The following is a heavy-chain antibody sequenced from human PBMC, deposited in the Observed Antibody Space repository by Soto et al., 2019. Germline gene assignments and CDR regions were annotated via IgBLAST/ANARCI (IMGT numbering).Heavy chain of an antibody. CDR3: ARQFHYDSSGYYYAY. J-gene: IGHJ4*02. V-gene: IGHV1-69*13. CDR2: IIPIFGTA. CDR1: GGTFSSYA. D-gene: IGHD3-22*01. Sequence: GASVKVSCKASGGTFSSYAISWVRQAPGQGLEWMGGIIPIFGTANYAQKFQGRVTITADESTSTAYMELNRLRSEDTAVYYCARQFHYDSSGYYYAYWGQGTLVTVSS.